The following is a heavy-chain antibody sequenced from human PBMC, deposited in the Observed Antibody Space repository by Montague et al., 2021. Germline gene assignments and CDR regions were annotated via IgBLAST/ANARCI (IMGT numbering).Heavy chain of an antibody. CDR2: ITLDGSST. Sequence: SLRLSCPASGFSFSSYWMHWVRQAPGKGLLWVSRITLDGSSTTFADSVKGRFTTSRDSAKATLYLQMNSLRVEDTAVYYCARNLASAAPGAFDIWGQGTMVTVSS. CDR3: ARNLASAAPGAFDI. V-gene: IGHV3-74*01. D-gene: IGHD6-13*01. CDR1: GFSFSSYW. J-gene: IGHJ3*02.